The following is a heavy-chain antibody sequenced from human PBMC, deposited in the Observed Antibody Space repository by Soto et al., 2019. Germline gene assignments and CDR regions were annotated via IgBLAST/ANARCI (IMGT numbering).Heavy chain of an antibody. CDR2: INPKSGGT. V-gene: IGHV1-2*04. Sequence: ASVKVSCKASGYTFSDYYIHWVRQAPGQGLEWMGWINPKSGGTNYAQNFQGWVTTTRDTSVSSVYMELHRLTSGDTALYYCARGGELRGGVYYYGMDVWGQGTTVTVSS. CDR1: GYTFSDYY. CDR3: ARGGELRGGVYYYGMDV. D-gene: IGHD1-26*01. J-gene: IGHJ6*02.